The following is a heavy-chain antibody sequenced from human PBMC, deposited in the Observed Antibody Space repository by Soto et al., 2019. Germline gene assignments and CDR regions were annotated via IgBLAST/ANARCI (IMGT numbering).Heavy chain of an antibody. CDR2: IRSKANNYAT. D-gene: IGHD6-19*01. CDR3: AIRQDGIHLAVYDH. V-gene: IGHV3-73*02. Sequence: EVQLMESGGGLVQPGGSLKLSCAASGFTFSGSAMHWVRQTSGKGLEWVGRIRSKANNYATAYAASVKGRFTISRDDSKNMAYLQMSSLKTEDTAVYYCAIRQDGIHLAVYDHWGQGTLVTVSS. CDR1: GFTFSGSA. J-gene: IGHJ4*02.